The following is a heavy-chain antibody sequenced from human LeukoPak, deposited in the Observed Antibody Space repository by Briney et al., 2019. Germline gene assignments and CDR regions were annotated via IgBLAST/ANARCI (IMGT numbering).Heavy chain of an antibody. V-gene: IGHV3-15*01. CDR1: GFTFSKAY. Sequence: GGSLRLSCAASGFTFSKAYMRWVRQAPGKGLEWLGRIKTKNDSGTTECDGHVKGSYTNSKEDSKNTQYLQMLRLETEDTAVYACAAGRPLVFGTQSFDFWVQGTLVSVSS. CDR2: IKTKNDSGTT. J-gene: IGHJ4*02. D-gene: IGHD2-15*01. CDR3: AAGRPLVFGTQSFDF.